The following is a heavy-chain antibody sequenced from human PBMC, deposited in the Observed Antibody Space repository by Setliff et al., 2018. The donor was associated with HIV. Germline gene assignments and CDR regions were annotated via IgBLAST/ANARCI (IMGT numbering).Heavy chain of an antibody. Sequence: PSETLSLTCTVSGGSISSYYWSWIRQPPGKGLEWIGDIYYSGSTNYHPSLKSRVTISVDTSKNQFSLKLSSVTASDTAVYYCARELNEQWDGTYRAFDVWGQGTMVTVSS. CDR2: IYYSGST. J-gene: IGHJ3*01. CDR3: ARELNEQWDGTYRAFDV. CDR1: GGSISSYY. V-gene: IGHV4-59*01. D-gene: IGHD6-19*01.